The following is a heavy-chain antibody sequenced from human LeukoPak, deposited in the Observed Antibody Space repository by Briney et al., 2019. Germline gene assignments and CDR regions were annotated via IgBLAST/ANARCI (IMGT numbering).Heavy chain of an antibody. J-gene: IGHJ4*02. Sequence: PGRSLRLSCAASGFTFDDYAMHWVRQAPGKGLEWVSGISWNSGSIGYADSVKGRFTISRDNAKNSLYLQMNSLRAEDTALYYCAKAQVVAVAGPIGHWGQGTLVTVSS. CDR2: ISWNSGSI. V-gene: IGHV3-9*01. D-gene: IGHD6-19*01. CDR3: AKAQVVAVAGPIGH. CDR1: GFTFDDYA.